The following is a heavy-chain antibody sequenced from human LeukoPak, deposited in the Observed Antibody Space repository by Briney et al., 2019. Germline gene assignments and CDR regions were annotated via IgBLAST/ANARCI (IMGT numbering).Heavy chain of an antibody. V-gene: IGHV3-74*01. J-gene: IGHJ4*02. D-gene: IGHD5-12*01. CDR2: INSDGSST. Sequence: PGGSLRLSCAASGFTFSSYWMHWVRQAPGKGLVWVSRINSDGSSTSYADSVRGRFSISRDNAKNTLYLQMNSLRAEDTAVYYCAKAPNSGYDFDYWGQGTLVTVSS. CDR3: AKAPNSGYDFDY. CDR1: GFTFSSYW.